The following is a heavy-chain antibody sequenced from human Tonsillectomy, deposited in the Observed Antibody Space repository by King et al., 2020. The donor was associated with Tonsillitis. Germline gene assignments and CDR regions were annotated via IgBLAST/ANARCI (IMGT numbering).Heavy chain of an antibody. D-gene: IGHD3-22*01. CDR3: ARGDTYYYDSSGYQRGFDY. Sequence: HVQLQQWGAGLLKPSETLSLTCAVYGGSFSGYYWSWIRQPPGKGLEWIGEINHSGSTNYNPSLKSRVTISVDTSKNQFSLKLSSVTAADTAVYYCARGDTYYYDSSGYQRGFDYWGQGTLVTVSS. V-gene: IGHV4-34*01. CDR2: INHSGST. J-gene: IGHJ4*02. CDR1: GGSFSGYY.